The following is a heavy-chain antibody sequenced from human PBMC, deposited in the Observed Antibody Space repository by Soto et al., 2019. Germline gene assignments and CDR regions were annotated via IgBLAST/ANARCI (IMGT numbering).Heavy chain of an antibody. D-gene: IGHD4-17*01. J-gene: IGHJ1*01. CDR1: GFTFSSYA. CDR2: ISGSGGST. CDR3: AKDRTVTIAEYFQH. V-gene: IGHV3-23*01. Sequence: EVQLLESGGGLVQPGGSLRLSCAPSGFTFSSYAMSWVRQAPGKGLEWVSAISGSGGSTYYADSVKGRFTISRDNPKNALYLQMNSQRAEDTAVYYCAKDRTVTIAEYFQHWGQGTLVTVSS.